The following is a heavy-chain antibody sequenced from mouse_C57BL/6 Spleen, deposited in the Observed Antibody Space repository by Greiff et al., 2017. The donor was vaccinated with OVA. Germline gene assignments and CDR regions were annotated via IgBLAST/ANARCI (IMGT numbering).Heavy chain of an antibody. D-gene: IGHD3-2*02. CDR3: ARETAQATSWFAY. Sequence: VKLVESGAELARPGASVKMSCKASGYTFTSYTMHWVKQRPGQGLEWIGYINPSSGYTKYNQKFKDKATLTADKSSSTAYMQLSSLTSEDSAVYYCARETAQATSWFAYWGQGTLVTVSA. J-gene: IGHJ3*01. CDR1: GYTFTSYT. V-gene: IGHV1-4*01. CDR2: INPSSGYT.